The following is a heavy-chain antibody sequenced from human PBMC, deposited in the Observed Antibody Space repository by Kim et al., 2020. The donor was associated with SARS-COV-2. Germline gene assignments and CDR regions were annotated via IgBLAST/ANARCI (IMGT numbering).Heavy chain of an antibody. Sequence: ASVKVSCKASGYTFTSYGISWVRQAPGQGLEWMGWISAYNGNTNYAQKLQGRVTMTTDTSTSTAYMELRSLRSDDTAVYYCARVEEGAFSAYDYVWGIDYWGQGTLVTVSS. CDR2: ISAYNGNT. CDR3: ARVEEGAFSAYDYVWGIDY. V-gene: IGHV1-18*01. CDR1: GYTFTSYG. J-gene: IGHJ4*02. D-gene: IGHD3-16*01.